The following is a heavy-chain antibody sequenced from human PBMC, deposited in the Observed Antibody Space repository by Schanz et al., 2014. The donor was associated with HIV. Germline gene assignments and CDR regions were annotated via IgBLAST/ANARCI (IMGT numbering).Heavy chain of an antibody. J-gene: IGHJ6*02. Sequence: VQLVESGGGLVKPGGSLRLSCAASGFTFSSKSMSWVRQAPGKGLEWVAVISYDGSNKYYADSVKGRFTISRDNSKNALYLQMNSLRADDTAVYYCARDSYYDRSRYSGYYYYGMDVWGQGTTVTVS. CDR2: ISYDGSNK. V-gene: IGHV3-30*03. D-gene: IGHD3-9*01. CDR3: ARDSYYDRSRYSGYYYYGMDV. CDR1: GFTFSSKS.